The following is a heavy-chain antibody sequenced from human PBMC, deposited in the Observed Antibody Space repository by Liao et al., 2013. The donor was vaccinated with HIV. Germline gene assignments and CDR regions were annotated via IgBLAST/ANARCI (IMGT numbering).Heavy chain of an antibody. CDR2: IYHSGST. CDR1: GGSISSGGYS. CDR3: ARAFYGDYVMEAFDI. V-gene: IGHV4-30-2*01. J-gene: IGHJ3*02. Sequence: QLQLQESGSGLVKPSQTLSLTCAVSGGSISSGGYSWSWIRQPPGKGLEWIGYIYHSGSTYYNPSLKSRVTISVDRSKNQFSLKLSSVTAADTAVYYCARAFYGDYVMEAFDIWGQGTMVTVSS. D-gene: IGHD4-17*01.